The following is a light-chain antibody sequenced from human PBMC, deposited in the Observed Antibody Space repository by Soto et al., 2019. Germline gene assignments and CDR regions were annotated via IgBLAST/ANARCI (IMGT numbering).Light chain of an antibody. J-gene: IGLJ3*02. CDR2: RTN. CDR1: SSNIGSSY. Sequence: QSVLTQPPSVSGTPGQRVTISCYGSSSNIGSSYVYWYQQLPGTAPKLLIYRTNQRPSGVPDRFSVSKSGTSASLAISGLRSEDEADYYCAAWDDSQSWMFGGGTKLTVL. V-gene: IGLV1-47*01. CDR3: AAWDDSQSWM.